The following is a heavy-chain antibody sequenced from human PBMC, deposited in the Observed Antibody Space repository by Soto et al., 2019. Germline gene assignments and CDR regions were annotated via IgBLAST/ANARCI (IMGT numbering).Heavy chain of an antibody. CDR2: ISYDGSNK. CDR3: AKDLVARSVTTGDY. V-gene: IGHV3-30*18. CDR1: GFTFNSYG. Sequence: GGSLRLSCAVSGFTFNSYGMHWVRQAPGKGLEWVAVISYDGSNKYYADSVKGRFTISRDNSKNTLYLQMNSLRAEDTAVYYCAKDLVARSVTTGDYWGQGTLVTVSS. J-gene: IGHJ4*02. D-gene: IGHD4-17*01.